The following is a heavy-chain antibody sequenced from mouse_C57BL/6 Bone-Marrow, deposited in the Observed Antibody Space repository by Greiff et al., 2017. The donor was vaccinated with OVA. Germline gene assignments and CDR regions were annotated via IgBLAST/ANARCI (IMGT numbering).Heavy chain of an antibody. Sequence: DVKLVESGGGLVKPGGSLKLSCAASGFTFSSYAMSWVRQTPEKRLEWVATISDGGSYTYYPDNVKGRFTISRDNAKNNLYLQMSHLKSEDTAMYYCARGGYGKDFDVWGTGTTVTVSS. CDR3: ARGGYGKDFDV. CDR1: GFTFSSYA. D-gene: IGHD1-1*01. V-gene: IGHV5-4*03. CDR2: ISDGGSYT. J-gene: IGHJ1*03.